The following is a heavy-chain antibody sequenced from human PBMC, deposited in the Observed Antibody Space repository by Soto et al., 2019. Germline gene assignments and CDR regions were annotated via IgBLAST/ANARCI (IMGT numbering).Heavy chain of an antibody. CDR2: INHSGST. Sequence: SDTLSLTYAVYCRSFSGSYWCWIRQPPWKGLEWIGEINHSGSTNYNPSLKSRVTISVDTSKQQFSLKLSSVTAADTAVYYCARGGVGRKYSSSWYREDYFDYWGQATLVTVS. CDR3: ARGGVGRKYSSSWYREDYFDY. D-gene: IGHD6-13*01. CDR1: CRSFSGSY. V-gene: IGHV4-34*01. J-gene: IGHJ4*02.